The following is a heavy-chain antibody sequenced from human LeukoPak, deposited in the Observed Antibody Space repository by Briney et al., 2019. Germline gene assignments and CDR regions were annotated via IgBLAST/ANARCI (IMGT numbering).Heavy chain of an antibody. CDR2: IDHSGST. D-gene: IGHD5-12*01. Sequence: SETLSLTCTVSGYSISSGYYWGWIRQPPGQGLEWTGSIDHSGSTNYNPSLKSRVTISVDTSKNQFSLKLSSVTAADTAVYYCARLGRPPENVDIVASWFDPWGQGTLVTVSS. V-gene: IGHV4-38-2*02. CDR3: ARLGRPPENVDIVASWFDP. J-gene: IGHJ5*02. CDR1: GYSISSGYY.